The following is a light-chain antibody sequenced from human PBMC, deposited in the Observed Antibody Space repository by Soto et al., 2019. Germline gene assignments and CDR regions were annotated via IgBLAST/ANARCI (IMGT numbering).Light chain of an antibody. CDR3: QSYDSSLRLAV. CDR2: SNN. J-gene: IGLJ3*02. CDR1: SSNIGSNY. Sequence: QSVLTQPPSASGTPGQRVTISCSGSSSNIGSNYVYWYQQLPGTAPKLLIYSNNQRPSGVPDRFSGSKSGTSASLAITGLQTDYEADYYCQSYDSSLRLAVFGGGTKLTVL. V-gene: IGLV1-47*02.